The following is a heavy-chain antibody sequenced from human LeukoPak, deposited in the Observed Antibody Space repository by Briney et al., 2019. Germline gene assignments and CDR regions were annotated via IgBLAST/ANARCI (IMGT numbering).Heavy chain of an antibody. Sequence: SETLSLTCTVSGGSISSSSYYWGWIRQPPGKGLEWIGSIYYSGSTYYNPSLKSRVTISVDTSKNQFSLKLSSVTAADTAVYYCARVSGVGYYYRYYFDYWGQGTLVTVSS. CDR1: GGSISSSSYY. CDR3: ARVSGVGYYYRYYFDY. D-gene: IGHD3-22*01. J-gene: IGHJ4*02. V-gene: IGHV4-39*07. CDR2: IYYSGST.